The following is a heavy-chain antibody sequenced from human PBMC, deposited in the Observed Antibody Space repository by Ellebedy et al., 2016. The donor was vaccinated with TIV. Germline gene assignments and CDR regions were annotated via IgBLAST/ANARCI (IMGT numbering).Heavy chain of an antibody. J-gene: IGHJ4*02. Sequence: GESLKISCAASGFIVSSNYMSWVRQAPGKGLEWVSIIYSGGGTYYADSVKGRFTISRDNSKNTLYLQMNSPRVEETAVYYCASRPNGDYHFLDYWGQGTLVTVSS. D-gene: IGHD4-17*01. CDR2: IYSGGGT. V-gene: IGHV3-66*01. CDR3: ASRPNGDYHFLDY. CDR1: GFIVSSNY.